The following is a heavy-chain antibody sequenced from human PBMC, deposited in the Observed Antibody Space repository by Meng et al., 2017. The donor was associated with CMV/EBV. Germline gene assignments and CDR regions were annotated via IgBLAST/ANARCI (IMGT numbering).Heavy chain of an antibody. CDR3: ARVGPRVTFVGFSFDF. CDR1: GFTFRTYN. CDR2: ITSNSDYV. J-gene: IGHJ4*02. V-gene: IGHV3-21*01. D-gene: IGHD3/OR15-3a*01. Sequence: GESLKISCAASGFTFRTYNMNWARQAPGRGLEWVSSITSNSDYVRYAGSVKGRFTISRDNVKNALYLQLNNVRAEDTALYYCARVGPRVTFVGFSFDFWGLGTLVTVSS.